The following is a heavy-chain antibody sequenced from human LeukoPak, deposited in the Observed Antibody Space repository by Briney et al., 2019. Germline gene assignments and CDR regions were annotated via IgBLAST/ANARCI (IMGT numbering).Heavy chain of an antibody. Sequence: SETLSLTCTVSGGSISSYYWSWIRQPAGKGLEWIGRIYTSGSTSYNPSLKSRVTMSVDTSKNQFSLKLSSVTAADTAVYYCARDRRYSSSWYWFDPWGQGALVTVSS. D-gene: IGHD6-13*01. CDR2: IYTSGST. CDR1: GGSISSYY. V-gene: IGHV4-4*07. J-gene: IGHJ5*02. CDR3: ARDRRYSSSWYWFDP.